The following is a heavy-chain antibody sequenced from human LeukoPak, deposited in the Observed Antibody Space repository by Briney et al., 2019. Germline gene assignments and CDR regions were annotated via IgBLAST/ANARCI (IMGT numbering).Heavy chain of an antibody. D-gene: IGHD1-14*01. Sequence: ASVKVSCKPSGYTFTTCDINWVRQATGQGLEWMGWMSPNSGNTGYAQKFQGRVTLTRNTSISTAYMELSSLRSEDTAVYYCARRQHNPLDYWGQGTLVTVSS. CDR2: MSPNSGNT. CDR3: ARRQHNPLDY. V-gene: IGHV1-8*01. J-gene: IGHJ4*02. CDR1: GYTFTTCD.